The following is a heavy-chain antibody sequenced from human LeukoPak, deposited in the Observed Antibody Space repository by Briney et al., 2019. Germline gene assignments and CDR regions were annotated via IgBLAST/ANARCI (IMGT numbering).Heavy chain of an antibody. V-gene: IGHV4-30-4*01. CDR2: IYYSGST. CDR3: ARDQLRNDAFDI. CDR1: GGSVSSGDYY. Sequence: SQTLSLTCTVSGGSVSSGDYYWSWIRQPPGKGLEWIGYIYYSGSTYYNPSLKSRVTISVDTSKNQFSLKLSSVTAADTAVYYCARDQLRNDAFDIWGQGTMVTVSS. D-gene: IGHD1-26*01. J-gene: IGHJ3*02.